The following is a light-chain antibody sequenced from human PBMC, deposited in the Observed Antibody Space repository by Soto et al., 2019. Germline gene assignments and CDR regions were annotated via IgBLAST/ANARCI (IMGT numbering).Light chain of an antibody. J-gene: IGLJ2*01. CDR3: SSYAGSNNFV. CDR1: SRDVGGYNY. Sequence: QSALTQPPSASGSPGQSVTIACTGTSRDVGGYNYVSWYQQHPGKAPKLMIYEVSKRPSGVPDRFSGSKSGNTASLTVSGLHSEYEADYYCSSYAGSNNFVFGGGTKLTVL. CDR2: EVS. V-gene: IGLV2-8*01.